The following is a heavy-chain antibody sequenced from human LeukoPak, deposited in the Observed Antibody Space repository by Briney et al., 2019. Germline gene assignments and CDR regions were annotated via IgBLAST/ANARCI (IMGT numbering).Heavy chain of an antibody. CDR3: LRVPY. Sequence: GGSLRLSCAVSGFTFSSYYMHWVRQVPGKGLVWTSRISGDGSDTNYADSVKGRFTISRDNAKNTLYLQMNGLRAEDTAVYYCLRVPYWGQGALVTVSS. CDR2: ISGDGSDT. J-gene: IGHJ4*02. CDR1: GFTFSSYY. V-gene: IGHV3-74*01.